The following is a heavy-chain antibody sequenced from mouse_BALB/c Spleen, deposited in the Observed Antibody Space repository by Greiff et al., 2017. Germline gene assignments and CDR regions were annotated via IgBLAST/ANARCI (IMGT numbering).Heavy chain of an antibody. CDR1: GDSITSGY. J-gene: IGHJ2*01. D-gene: IGHD2-4*01. CDR2: ISYSGST. Sequence: EVKLVESGPSLVKPSQTLSLTCSVTGDSITSGYWNWIRKFPGNKLEYMGYISYSGSTYYNPSLKSRISITRDTSKNQYYLQLNSMTTEDTATYYCARSTMITYYFDYWGQGTTLTVSS. V-gene: IGHV3-8*02. CDR3: ARSTMITYYFDY.